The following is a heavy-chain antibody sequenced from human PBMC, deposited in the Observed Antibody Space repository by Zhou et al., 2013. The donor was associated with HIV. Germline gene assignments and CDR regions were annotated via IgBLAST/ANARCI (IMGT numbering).Heavy chain of an antibody. Sequence: QVQLVQSGAEVKKPGASVKVSCKASGYTFTGYYIQWVRQAPGQGPEWMGWIDPNTGGTKFAQDFQGRLTMTRDTSINTVYMELSGLRSDDTAVYYCARDWFSGTSDCFDYWGQGTTVTVSS. CDR3: ARDWFSGTSDCFDY. J-gene: IGHJ4*02. D-gene: IGHD1-26*01. CDR1: GYTFTGYY. CDR2: IDPNTGGT. V-gene: IGHV1-2*02.